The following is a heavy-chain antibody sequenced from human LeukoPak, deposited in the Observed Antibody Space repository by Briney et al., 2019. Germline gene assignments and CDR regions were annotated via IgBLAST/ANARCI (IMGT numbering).Heavy chain of an antibody. CDR1: GYTFTSYY. D-gene: IGHD3-16*02. J-gene: IGHJ5*02. Sequence: ASVKVSCKASGYTFTSYYMHWVRQAPGQGLEWMGIINPSGGSTSYAQKFQGRVTMTRDMSTSTVYMELSSLRSEDTAVYYCARYNYVWGSYRLSWFDPWGQGTLVTVSS. CDR3: ARYNYVWGSYRLSWFDP. V-gene: IGHV1-46*01. CDR2: INPSGGST.